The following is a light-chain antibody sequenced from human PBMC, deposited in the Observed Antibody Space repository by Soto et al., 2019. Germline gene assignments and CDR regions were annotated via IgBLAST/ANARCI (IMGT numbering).Light chain of an antibody. V-gene: IGKV3-11*01. Sequence: DILSTQSPTTLTLSPGARATLSCRASQSVGYHLAWYQQKPGQAHRLLIYVAYSMESGIQARFSGSGSGTDFTLTIRSLQPEDFATYYCQQYGSYPPTFGQGTKVDIK. CDR2: VAY. CDR1: QSVGYH. J-gene: IGKJ1*01. CDR3: QQYGSYPPT.